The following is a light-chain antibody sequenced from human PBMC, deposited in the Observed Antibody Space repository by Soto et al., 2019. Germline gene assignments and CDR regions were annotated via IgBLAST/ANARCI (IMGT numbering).Light chain of an antibody. CDR1: SSDVGGYNY. CDR2: EVN. Sequence: QSALTQPPSASGSPGQSVAISCTGTSSDVGGYNYVSWYQQHPDKVPKLMIYEVNKRPSGVPDRFSGSKSGNTASLTVSGLQAEDEADYYCSSYAGSSNVFGTGTKLTVL. J-gene: IGLJ1*01. V-gene: IGLV2-8*01. CDR3: SSYAGSSNV.